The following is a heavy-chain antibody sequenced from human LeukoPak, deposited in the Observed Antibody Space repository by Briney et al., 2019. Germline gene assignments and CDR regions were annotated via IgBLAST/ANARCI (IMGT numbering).Heavy chain of an antibody. Sequence: SGTLSLTCAVSGYSLSNGYYWVWIRQPPGRGLGWFGSLYHSDSSYYNTSLRSRFSMSVDTSKNQFSLTLSFVTAADTAVYYCARQHDSYYYSYIDVWGSGTTVTVSS. J-gene: IGHJ6*03. V-gene: IGHV4-38-2*01. CDR3: ARQHDSYYYSYIDV. CDR2: LYHSDSS. CDR1: GYSLSNGYY.